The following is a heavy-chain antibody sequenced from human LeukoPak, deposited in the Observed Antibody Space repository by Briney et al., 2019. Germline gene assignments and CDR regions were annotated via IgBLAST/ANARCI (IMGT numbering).Heavy chain of an antibody. CDR2: INTNTGNP. CDR3: ARSHSDWYVNTAGH. D-gene: IGHD6-19*01. V-gene: IGHV7-4-1*02. CDR1: GYTFTSYA. Sequence: ASVKVSCKASGYTFTSYAMNWVRQAPGQGLEWMGWINTNTGNPTYAQGFTGRFVFSLDTSVSTAYLQISSLKAEDTAVYYCARSHSDWYVNTAGHWGQGTLVTVSS. J-gene: IGHJ4*02.